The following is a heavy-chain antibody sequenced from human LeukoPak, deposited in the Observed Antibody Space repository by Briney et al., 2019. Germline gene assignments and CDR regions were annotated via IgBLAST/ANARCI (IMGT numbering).Heavy chain of an antibody. Sequence: GESLKISCKVYGYSFTGYWIAWVRQMPGKGLEWMGIIYPGDSNTTYSPSFQGQVSISATKTISTVFLQFSSLKASDTAMYYCARQESFYGADVYPFGDLWGQGTLVTVSS. D-gene: IGHD4/OR15-4a*01. CDR1: GYSFTGYW. CDR3: ARQESFYGADVYPFGDL. CDR2: IYPGDSNT. J-gene: IGHJ1*01. V-gene: IGHV5-51*01.